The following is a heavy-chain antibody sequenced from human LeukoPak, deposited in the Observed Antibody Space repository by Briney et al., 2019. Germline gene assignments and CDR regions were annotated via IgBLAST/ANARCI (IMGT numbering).Heavy chain of an antibody. Sequence: ASVKVSCKASGYTFTSYGISWVRQAPGQGLEWMGWISAYNGNTNYAQKLQGRVTMTTDTSTSTAYMELRSLRSDDTAVYYCARDVGPGRYFDWLPDYWGQGTLVTVSS. J-gene: IGHJ4*02. CDR1: GYTFTSYG. V-gene: IGHV1-18*01. D-gene: IGHD3-9*01. CDR2: ISAYNGNT. CDR3: ARDVGPGRYFDWLPDY.